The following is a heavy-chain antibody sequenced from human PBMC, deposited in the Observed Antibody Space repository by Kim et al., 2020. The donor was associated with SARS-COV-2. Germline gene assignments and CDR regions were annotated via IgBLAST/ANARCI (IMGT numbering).Heavy chain of an antibody. CDR3: ARQFSGYDADDAFDI. CDR1: GGSISSYY. V-gene: IGHV4-59*08. CDR2: IYYSGST. D-gene: IGHD5-12*01. Sequence: SETLSLTCTVSGGSISSYYWSWIRQPPGKGLEWIGYIYYSGSTNYNPSLKSRVTISVDTSKNQFSLKLSSVTAADTAVYYCARQFSGYDADDAFDIWGQGTMVTVSS. J-gene: IGHJ3*02.